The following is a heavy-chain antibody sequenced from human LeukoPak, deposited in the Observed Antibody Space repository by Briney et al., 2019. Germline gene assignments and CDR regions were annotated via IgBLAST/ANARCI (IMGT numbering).Heavy chain of an antibody. CDR3: ARVPPRYSSSWYIWFDP. CDR2: INHSGST. D-gene: IGHD6-13*01. V-gene: IGHV4-38-2*02. Sequence: SETLSLTCTVSGYSISSGYYWSWIRQPPGKGLEWIGEINHSGSTNYNPSLKSRVTISVDTSKNQFSLKLSSVTAADTAVYYCARVPPRYSSSWYIWFDPWGQGTLVTVSS. J-gene: IGHJ5*02. CDR1: GYSISSGYY.